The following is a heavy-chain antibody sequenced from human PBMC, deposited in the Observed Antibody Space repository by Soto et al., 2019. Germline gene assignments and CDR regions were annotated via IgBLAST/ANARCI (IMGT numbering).Heavy chain of an antibody. CDR2: ISGSGGST. CDR1: GFTFSSYA. V-gene: IGHV3-23*01. Sequence: GGSLRLSCAASGFTFSSYAMSWVRQAPGKGLEWVSAISGSGGSTYYADSVKGRFTISRDNSKNTLYLQMNSLRAEDTAVYYCARTSSSYWYFDLWGRGTLVTVSS. CDR3: ARTSSSYWYFDL. J-gene: IGHJ2*01.